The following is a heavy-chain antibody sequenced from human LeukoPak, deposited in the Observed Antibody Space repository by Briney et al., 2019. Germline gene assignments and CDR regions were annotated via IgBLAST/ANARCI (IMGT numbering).Heavy chain of an antibody. CDR1: GYIFTGYY. J-gene: IGHJ4*02. CDR3: ARDSTAVIVGATMYY. V-gene: IGHV1-2*02. Sequence: ASVKVSCKASGYIFTGYYMHWVRQAPGQGLEWMAWINANSGGTKYAQKFQGRVTMTRDTSISTAYMELSSLRSDDTAVYYCARDSTAVIVGATMYYWGQGTLVTVSS. D-gene: IGHD1-26*01. CDR2: INANSGGT.